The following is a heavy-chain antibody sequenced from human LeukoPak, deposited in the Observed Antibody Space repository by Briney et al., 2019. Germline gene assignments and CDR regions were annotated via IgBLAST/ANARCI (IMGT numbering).Heavy chain of an antibody. CDR1: GGSISSYF. J-gene: IGHJ4*02. Sequence: SETLSLTCTVSGGSISSYFWSWIRQPPGKGLEWIGYIYYSGSTNYNPSLKSRVTISVDTSKNQFSLKLSSVTAADTAVYYCASKNDYGVLDYWGQGTLVTVSS. CDR2: IYYSGST. D-gene: IGHD4-17*01. CDR3: ASKNDYGVLDY. V-gene: IGHV4-59*08.